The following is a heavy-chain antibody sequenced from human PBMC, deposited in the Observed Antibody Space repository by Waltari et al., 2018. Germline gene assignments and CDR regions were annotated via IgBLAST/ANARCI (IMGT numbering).Heavy chain of an antibody. J-gene: IGHJ4*02. CDR2: IKREIDGGTA. CDR1: GYTFNNAW. V-gene: IGHV3-15*01. Sequence: EVQLVESGGGLVKPGESLRLSCVGSGYTFNNAWMSWVRQAPGKGLEGVGRIKREIDGGTAEYVESVKDRFTISRDDSKNTLYLQMNSLKSEDSAVYFCVRESFGNDIWGQGTLVTVSS. CDR3: VRESFGNDI. D-gene: IGHD3-10*01.